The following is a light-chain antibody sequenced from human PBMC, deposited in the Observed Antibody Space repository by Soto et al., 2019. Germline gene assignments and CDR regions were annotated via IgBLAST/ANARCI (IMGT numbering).Light chain of an antibody. CDR1: QTISTY. Sequence: DIQMTQSPSSLSASVGDRVTITCRASQTISTYLNWYQQKPGKAPKLLIYAASSLQSGVPSRFSGRGYGIDFTLTISSLQPEDFAAYYCQQSHGIPYTFGQGTKLEIK. J-gene: IGKJ2*01. CDR3: QQSHGIPYT. V-gene: IGKV1-39*01. CDR2: AAS.